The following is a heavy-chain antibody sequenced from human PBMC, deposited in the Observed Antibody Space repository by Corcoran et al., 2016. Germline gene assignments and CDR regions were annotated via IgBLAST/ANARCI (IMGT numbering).Heavy chain of an antibody. CDR1: GGSFSGYY. D-gene: IGHD3-3*01. Sequence: QLQQWGAGLLKPSETLSLTCAVYGGSFSGYYWSWIRQPPGKGLEWIGEINHSGSTNYNPSLKSRVTISVDTSKNQFSLKLSSVTAADTAVYYCARGRASARPILDYWGQGTLVTVSS. CDR3: ARGRASARPILDY. CDR2: INHSGST. J-gene: IGHJ4*02. V-gene: IGHV4-34*01.